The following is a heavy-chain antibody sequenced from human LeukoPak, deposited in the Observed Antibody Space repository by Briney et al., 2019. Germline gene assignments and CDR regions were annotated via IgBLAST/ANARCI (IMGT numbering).Heavy chain of an antibody. V-gene: IGHV1-18*01. CDR1: GYTFTSHG. CDR3: ARNYYGSGSYSNDY. J-gene: IGHJ4*02. CDR2: ISSYNGNT. Sequence: ASVKVSCKASGYTFTSHGLSWVRQAPGQGLEWMGWISSYNGNTNYAQKVQGRVTMTTDTSTSTAYMELRSLRSDDTAVYYCARNYYGSGSYSNDYWGQGTLVTVSS. D-gene: IGHD3-10*01.